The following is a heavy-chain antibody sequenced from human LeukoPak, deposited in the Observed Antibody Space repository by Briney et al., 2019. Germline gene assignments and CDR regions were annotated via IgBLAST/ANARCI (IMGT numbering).Heavy chain of an antibody. CDR1: GYTFTSYY. J-gene: IGHJ4*02. CDR3: ATDPSIVGATNDY. CDR2: INPSVGST. V-gene: IGHV1-46*01. Sequence: ASVKVSCKASGYTFTSYYMHWVRQAPGHGLEWMGIINPSVGSTSYAQKFQGRVTMTRDTSPSTVYMELSSLRSEATAVYCCATDPSIVGATNDYWGQGTLVSVSS. D-gene: IGHD1-26*01.